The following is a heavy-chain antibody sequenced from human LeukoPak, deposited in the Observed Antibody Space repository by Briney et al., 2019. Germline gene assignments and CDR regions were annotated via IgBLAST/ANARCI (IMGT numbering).Heavy chain of an antibody. D-gene: IGHD3-22*01. CDR2: VSGSGGST. CDR1: GFTFSSYA. CDR3: ARARNNYDSSGYSALDY. V-gene: IGHV3-23*01. J-gene: IGHJ4*02. Sequence: GGSLRLSCAASGFTFSSYAMSWVRQAPGKGLEWVSAVSGSGGSTYYADSAKGRFTISRDNSKNTLYLQMNSLRAEDTAVYYCARARNNYDSSGYSALDYWGQGTLVTVSS.